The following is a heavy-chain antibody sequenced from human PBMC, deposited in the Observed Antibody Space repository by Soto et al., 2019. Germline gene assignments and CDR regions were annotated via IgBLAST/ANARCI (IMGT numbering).Heavy chain of an antibody. Sequence: GESLKISCKGSGYSFTSYWIGWVRQMPGKGLEWMGIIYPGDSDTRYSPSFQGQVTTSADKSISTAYLQWSSLKASDTAMYYCASQTGSYYYYYGMDVWGQGTTVTVSS. V-gene: IGHV5-51*01. D-gene: IGHD3-10*01. CDR3: ASQTGSYYYYYGMDV. J-gene: IGHJ6*02. CDR2: IYPGDSDT. CDR1: GYSFTSYW.